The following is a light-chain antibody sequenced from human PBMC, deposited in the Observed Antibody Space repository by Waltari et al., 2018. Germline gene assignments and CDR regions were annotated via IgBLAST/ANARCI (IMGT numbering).Light chain of an antibody. CDR1: TIDVGTYDL. CDR2: EVN. Sequence: QSALTQPASVSGTPGQSITISCTGTTIDVGTYDLVPWYQQPPGKAPKLLICEVNKRPSGVSSRFSGSKSGNTASLTISGLQAEDEADFYCCSYAGLGTYVFGSGTKVTVL. J-gene: IGLJ1*01. V-gene: IGLV2-23*02. CDR3: CSYAGLGTYV.